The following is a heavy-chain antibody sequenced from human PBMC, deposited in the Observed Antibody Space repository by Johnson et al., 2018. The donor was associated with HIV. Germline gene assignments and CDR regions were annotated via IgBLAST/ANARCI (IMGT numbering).Heavy chain of an antibody. J-gene: IGHJ3*02. Sequence: VQLVESGGGLVEPGGSLRLSCAASGFTVSSNYMSWVRQAPGKGLEWVSVIYSGGSTYYADSVKGRFTISRDNSKNTLYLQMNSLRAEDTAVYYCAKGPQGIATPDAFDIWGPGTLVTVSP. CDR1: GFTVSSNY. D-gene: IGHD2-21*01. CDR2: IYSGGST. CDR3: AKGPQGIATPDAFDI. V-gene: IGHV3-66*02.